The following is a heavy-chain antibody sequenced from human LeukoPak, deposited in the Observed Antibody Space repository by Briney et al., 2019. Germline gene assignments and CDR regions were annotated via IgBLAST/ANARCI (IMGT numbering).Heavy chain of an antibody. CDR2: ISSSGRTI. D-gene: IGHD3-10*01. V-gene: IGHV3-48*03. CDR1: GFTFSSYE. J-gene: IGHJ4*02. CDR3: ARGQLWIDY. Sequence: GGSLRLSCGASGFTFSSYEMNWVRQAPGKGLEWVSYISSSGRTIYYADSVKGRFTISRDNAKNSLYRQMNSLRAEDTAVYYCARGQLWIDYWGQGTLVTVSS.